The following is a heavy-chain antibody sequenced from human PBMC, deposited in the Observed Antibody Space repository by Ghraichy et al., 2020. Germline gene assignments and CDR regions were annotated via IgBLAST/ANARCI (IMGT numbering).Heavy chain of an antibody. Sequence: SETLSLTCAVYGGSFSGYYWSWIRQPPGKGLEWIGEINHSGSTNYNPSLKSRVTISVDTSKNQFSLKLSSVTAADTAVYYCARGRPRSFFPMSHGFDPWGQGTLVTVSS. CDR2: INHSGST. D-gene: IGHD2/OR15-2a*01. V-gene: IGHV4-34*01. CDR3: ARGRPRSFFPMSHGFDP. J-gene: IGHJ5*02. CDR1: GGSFSGYY.